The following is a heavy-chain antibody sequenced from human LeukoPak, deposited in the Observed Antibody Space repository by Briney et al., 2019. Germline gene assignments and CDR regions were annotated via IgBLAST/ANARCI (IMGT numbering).Heavy chain of an antibody. Sequence: GGSLRLSCAASGFTFSSYSMNWVRQAPGKGLVWVSYISSSSSTIYYADSVKGRFTISRDNAKNSLYLQMSSLRAEDTAVYYCAREYYYDSSGHPEDAFHIWGQGTMVTVSS. CDR1: GFTFSSYS. D-gene: IGHD3-22*01. CDR2: ISSSSSTI. CDR3: AREYYYDSSGHPEDAFHI. J-gene: IGHJ3*02. V-gene: IGHV3-48*01.